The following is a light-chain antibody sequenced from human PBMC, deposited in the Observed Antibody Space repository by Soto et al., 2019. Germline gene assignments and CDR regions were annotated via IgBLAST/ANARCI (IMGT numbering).Light chain of an antibody. CDR2: DAS. Sequence: SVLTQSRATLSLSPGESATLXCRASENVYNYLDRYQQIPGQPPRLLIYDASNRAAGVPGRFSGTGSGTDFTLTISSLEPEDFAVYYCLQRSDWPRTFGQGTKVDIK. J-gene: IGKJ1*01. CDR1: ENVYNY. V-gene: IGKV3-11*01. CDR3: LQRSDWPRT.